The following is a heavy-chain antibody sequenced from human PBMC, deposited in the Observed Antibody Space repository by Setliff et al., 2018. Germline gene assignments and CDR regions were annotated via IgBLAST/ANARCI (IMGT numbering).Heavy chain of an antibody. CDR3: AREGVGFRFYYAYMDV. Sequence: GGSLRLSCAASGFSFRTYSLNWVRQAPGRGLEWISFISSDSRTTYYADSVKGRFTISRDNAKNSLYLQMNSLRAEDTAVYYCAREGVGFRFYYAYMDVWGKGTMVTVS. V-gene: IGHV3-48*01. CDR1: GFSFRTYS. CDR2: ISSDSRTT. D-gene: IGHD3-10*01. J-gene: IGHJ6*03.